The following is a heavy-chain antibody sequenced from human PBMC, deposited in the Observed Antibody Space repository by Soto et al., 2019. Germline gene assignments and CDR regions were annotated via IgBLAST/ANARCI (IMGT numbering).Heavy chain of an antibody. CDR3: ARGAPRGNGYYFDY. V-gene: IGHV4-34*01. CDR1: GGSFGGYY. D-gene: IGHD1-1*01. Sequence: SETLSLTCAVYGGSFGGYYWSWIRQPPGKGLEWIGEINHSGSTNYNPSLKSRVTISVDTSKNQFSLKLSSVTAADTAVYYCARGAPRGNGYYFDYWGQGTLVTVSS. J-gene: IGHJ4*02. CDR2: INHSGST.